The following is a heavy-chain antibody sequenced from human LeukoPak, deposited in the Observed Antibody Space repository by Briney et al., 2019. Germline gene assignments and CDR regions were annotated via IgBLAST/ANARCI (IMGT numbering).Heavy chain of an antibody. V-gene: IGHV1-69*05. J-gene: IGHJ5*02. CDR2: IIPIFGTA. D-gene: IGHD2-2*01. Sequence: SVKVSCKASGGTFSSYAISWVRQAPGQGLEWMGGIIPIFGTANYAQKFQGRVTITTDESTSTAYMELSSLRSEDTAVYYWARLGSSTNLAAFDPWGQGTLVTVSS. CDR1: GGTFSSYA. CDR3: ARLGSSTNLAAFDP.